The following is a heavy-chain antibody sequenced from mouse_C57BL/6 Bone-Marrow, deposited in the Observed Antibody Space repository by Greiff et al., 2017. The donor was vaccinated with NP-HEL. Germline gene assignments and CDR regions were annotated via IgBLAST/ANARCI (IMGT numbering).Heavy chain of an antibody. CDR2: IYPRSGNT. CDR1: GYTFTSYG. J-gene: IGHJ3*01. CDR3: AGRDYYGSRVFGC. D-gene: IGHD1-1*01. Sequence: VKLMESGAELARPGASVKLSCKASGYTFTSYGISWVKQRTGQGLEWIGEIYPRSGNTYYNEKFKGKATLTADKSSSTAYMKLRSLTSEDSAVYFCAGRDYYGSRVFGCWGKGTLVTVAA. V-gene: IGHV1-81*01.